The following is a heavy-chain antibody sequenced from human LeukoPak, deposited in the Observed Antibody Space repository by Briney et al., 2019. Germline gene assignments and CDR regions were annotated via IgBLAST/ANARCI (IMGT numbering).Heavy chain of an antibody. D-gene: IGHD4-17*01. CDR3: ASRSDYGADGRD. V-gene: IGHV4-30-2*01. Sequence: SQTLSLTCAVSGGSISSGGYSWSWIRQPPGKGLEWIGYIYHSGSTYYNPSLKSRVTISVDTSKNQFSLKLSSVTAADTAVYYCASRSDYGADGRDWGQGTLVTVSS. CDR2: IYHSGST. J-gene: IGHJ4*02. CDR1: GGSISSGGYS.